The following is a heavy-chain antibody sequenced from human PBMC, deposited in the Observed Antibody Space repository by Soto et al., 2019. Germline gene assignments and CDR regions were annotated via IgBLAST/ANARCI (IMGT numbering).Heavy chain of an antibody. CDR2: ISGSGGST. CDR3: AKVGRNGGYGSYFDY. D-gene: IGHD5-12*01. V-gene: IGHV3-23*01. J-gene: IGHJ4*02. Sequence: PGGSLRLSCAASGFTFSSYAMSWVRQAPGKGLEWVSAISGSGGSTYYADSVKGRFTISRDNSKNTLYLQMNSLRAEDTAVYYCAKVGRNGGYGSYFDYWGQGTLVTVSS. CDR1: GFTFSSYA.